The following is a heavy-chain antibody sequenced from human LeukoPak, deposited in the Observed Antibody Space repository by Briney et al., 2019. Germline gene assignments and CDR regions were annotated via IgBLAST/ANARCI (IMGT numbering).Heavy chain of an antibody. D-gene: IGHD3-22*01. CDR3: AREYYYDSSGFNWFDP. CDR1: GFTFNTFE. V-gene: IGHV3-48*03. CDR2: ISSSGNAT. Sequence: GGSLRLSCAASGFTFNTFEMNWVRQAPGKGLEWVSYISSSGNATYYADSVKGRFTISRDNAKNSLYLQMNSLRAEDTAVYYCAREYYYDSSGFNWFDPWGQGTLVTVSS. J-gene: IGHJ5*02.